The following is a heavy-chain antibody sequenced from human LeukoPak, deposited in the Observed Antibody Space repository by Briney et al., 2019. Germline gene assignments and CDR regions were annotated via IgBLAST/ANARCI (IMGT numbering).Heavy chain of an antibody. CDR2: ISSSSSYI. CDR3: ARSFDI. Sequence: GGSLRLSCATSGFSFNDRAISWVRQAPGKGLEWVSSISSSSSYIYYADSVKGRFTISRDNAKNSLYLQMNSLRAEDTAVYYCARSFDIWGQGTMVTVSS. CDR1: GFSFNDRA. V-gene: IGHV3-21*01. J-gene: IGHJ3*02.